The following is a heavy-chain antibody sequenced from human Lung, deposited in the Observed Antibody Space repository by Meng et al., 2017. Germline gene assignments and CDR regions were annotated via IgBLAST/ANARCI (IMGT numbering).Heavy chain of an antibody. J-gene: IGHJ4*02. V-gene: IGHV1-2*06. Sequence: QVQLVQSVAEVKEAGASVKVSCKPSGYPFTAYYIHWVRQAPGQGLEWMGHIIPNSGDTLYAPKFQGRVSMTADTSIGTAYVELSGLRSDDTAIYYCVRDENISLGKLFGDYWGQGTLVTVFS. D-gene: IGHD2-21*01. CDR3: VRDENISLGKLFGDY. CDR2: IIPNSGDT. CDR1: GYPFTAYY.